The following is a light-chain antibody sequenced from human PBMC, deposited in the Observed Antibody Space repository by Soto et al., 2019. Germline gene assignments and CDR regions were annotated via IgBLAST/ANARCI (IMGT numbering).Light chain of an antibody. V-gene: IGKV3-11*01. J-gene: IGKJ2*01. CDR1: QSVSNY. CDR2: DAS. Sequence: ENVLTQSPATLSLSPGERATLSCRASQSVSNYVAWYQQKPGQAPRLLIYDASNRATGVPARFSGSGSGTDFTLTISSLEPEDFAVYYCQQYGSSPQYTFGQGTKLEIK. CDR3: QQYGSSPQYT.